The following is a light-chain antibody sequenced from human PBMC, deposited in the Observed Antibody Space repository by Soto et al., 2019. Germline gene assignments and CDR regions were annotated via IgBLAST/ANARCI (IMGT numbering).Light chain of an antibody. CDR3: QQYGSSRLT. V-gene: IGKV3-20*01. J-gene: IGKJ4*01. CDR2: GAS. CDR1: QSVSSY. Sequence: EIVLTQSPGTLSLSPGERVTLSCRASQSVSSYLAWYQQKPGQAPRLLIYGASSRATGIPDRFSGSGSGTDFTLTISRLEPEDFAVYYCQQYGSSRLTFGGGTKVDI.